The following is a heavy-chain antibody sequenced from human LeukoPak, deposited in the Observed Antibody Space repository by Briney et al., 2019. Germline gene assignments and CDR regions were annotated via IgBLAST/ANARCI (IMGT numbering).Heavy chain of an antibody. Sequence: SVTVSCKASGYTFARYGISWVRQAPRQGLEWMGRISAYSGDTNYTQNLQGRVTMTTDTSTSTVYMELRSLRSDDTAVYYCARSESYALDYWGQGTPVTVSS. CDR3: ARSESYALDY. V-gene: IGHV1-18*01. D-gene: IGHD2-2*01. CDR2: ISAYSGDT. CDR1: GYTFARYG. J-gene: IGHJ4*02.